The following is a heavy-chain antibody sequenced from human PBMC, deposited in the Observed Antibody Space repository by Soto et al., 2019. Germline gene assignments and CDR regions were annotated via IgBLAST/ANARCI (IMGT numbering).Heavy chain of an antibody. J-gene: IGHJ5*02. Sequence: KPXXTLSLPGAAHNGSFTDYLCTWIRQSPGMGLELIGEINHRGGATYNPSLRSRFTVSIDTSKNHFSLRLRSLTAEDTAVYYCVARGMTYDFLSGPHPFDPWGHGTLGTVSS. CDR3: VARGMTYDFLSGPHPFDP. D-gene: IGHD3-3*01. V-gene: IGHV4-34*01. CDR1: NGSFTDYL. CDR2: INHRGGA.